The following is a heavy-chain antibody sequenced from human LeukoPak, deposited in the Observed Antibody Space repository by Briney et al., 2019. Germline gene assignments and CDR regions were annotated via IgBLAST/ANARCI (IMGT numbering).Heavy chain of an antibody. CDR3: ARQRGYSGYDLLGY. CDR1: GYTFIGYY. D-gene: IGHD5-12*01. CDR2: INPNSGGT. J-gene: IGHJ4*02. Sequence: ASVKVSCKASGYTFIGYYMYWVRQAPGQGLEWMGWINPNSGGTNYAQKFQGRVTMTRDTSISTVYMELSRLRSDDTAVYYCARQRGYSGYDLLGYWGQGTLVTVPS. V-gene: IGHV1-2*02.